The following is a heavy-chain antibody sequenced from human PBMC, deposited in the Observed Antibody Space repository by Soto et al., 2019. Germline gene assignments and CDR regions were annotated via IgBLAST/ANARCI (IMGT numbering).Heavy chain of an antibody. V-gene: IGHV1-69*02. Sequence: QVQLVQSGAEVKKPGSSVKVSCKASGGTFSSYTISWVRQAPGQGLEWMGRIIPILGIANYAQKFQGRVTITADKSTSTAYLELSSLRSEDTAVYYCARASSGWYFLYYWGQGTLVTASS. CDR2: IIPILGIA. D-gene: IGHD6-19*01. CDR3: ARASSGWYFLYY. J-gene: IGHJ4*02. CDR1: GGTFSSYT.